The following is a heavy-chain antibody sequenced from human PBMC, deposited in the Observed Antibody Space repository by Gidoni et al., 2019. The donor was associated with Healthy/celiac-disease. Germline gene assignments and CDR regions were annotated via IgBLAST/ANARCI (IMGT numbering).Heavy chain of an antibody. J-gene: IGHJ4*02. CDR3: ATGDSGSYFDY. D-gene: IGHD1-26*01. CDR1: GATFSSYA. CDR2: IIPILGTA. Sequence: QVQLVQSGAEVKKPGSSVKVSCKASGATFSSYAISWVRQAPVQGLEWMGGIIPILGTANYAQKFQGRVTITADESTSTAYMELSSLRSEDTAVYYCATGDSGSYFDYWGQGTLVTVSS. V-gene: IGHV1-69*01.